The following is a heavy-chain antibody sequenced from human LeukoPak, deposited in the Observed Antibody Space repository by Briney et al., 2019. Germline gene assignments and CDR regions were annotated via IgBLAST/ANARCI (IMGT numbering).Heavy chain of an antibody. CDR3: ARDVTSSWSYYYMDV. CDR1: GYTFTGDY. D-gene: IGHD6-6*01. Sequence: ASVKVSCKASGYTFTGDYMHWVRQAPGQGLEWMGWINPNSGATNYAQKFQDRVTMTRDTSISTAYMELSRLRSDDTAMYYCARDVTSSWSYYYMDVWGKGTTVTVSS. CDR2: INPNSGAT. V-gene: IGHV1-2*02. J-gene: IGHJ6*03.